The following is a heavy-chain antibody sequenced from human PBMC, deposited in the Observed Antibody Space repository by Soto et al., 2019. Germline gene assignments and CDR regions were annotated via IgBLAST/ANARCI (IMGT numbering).Heavy chain of an antibody. CDR1: GFTFSSYA. CDR3: AKDPTVVTPPDDAFDI. CDR2: ISGSGGST. V-gene: IGHV3-23*01. D-gene: IGHD4-17*01. Sequence: VQLLESGGGLVQPGGSLRLSCAASGFTFSSYAMSWVRQAPGKGLEWVSAISGSGGSTYYADSVKGRFTISRDNSQNTLYLQMNSVRADDTAVYYCAKDPTVVTPPDDAFDIWSQGTMVTVSS. J-gene: IGHJ3*02.